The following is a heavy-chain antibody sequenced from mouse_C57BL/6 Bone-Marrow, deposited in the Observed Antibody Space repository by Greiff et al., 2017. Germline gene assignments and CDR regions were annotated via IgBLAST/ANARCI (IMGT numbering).Heavy chain of an antibody. CDR3: ARRRYGYFDV. Sequence: QVQLQQPGAELVMPGASVKLSCKASGYTFTSYWMHWVKQRPGQGLEWIGEIDPSDSYTNYNQKFKGKSTLTVDKSSSTAYMQLSSLTSEDSAVYYCARRRYGYFDVWGTGTTVTVSS. V-gene: IGHV1-69*01. J-gene: IGHJ1*03. CDR2: IDPSDSYT. CDR1: GYTFTSYW.